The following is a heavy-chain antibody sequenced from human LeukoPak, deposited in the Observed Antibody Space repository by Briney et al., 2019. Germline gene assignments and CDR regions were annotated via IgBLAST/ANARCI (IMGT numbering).Heavy chain of an antibody. V-gene: IGHV4-31*03. CDR1: GGSISSGGYY. J-gene: IGHJ6*02. CDR2: IYYSGST. Sequence: PSETLSLTCTVSGGSISSGGYYWSWIRQHPGKGLEWIGYIYYSGSTYYNPSLKSRVTISVDTSKNQFSLKLSSVTAADTAVYYCARGYGDRYYYYGMDVWGQGTTVTVSS. D-gene: IGHD4-17*01. CDR3: ARGYGDRYYYYGMDV.